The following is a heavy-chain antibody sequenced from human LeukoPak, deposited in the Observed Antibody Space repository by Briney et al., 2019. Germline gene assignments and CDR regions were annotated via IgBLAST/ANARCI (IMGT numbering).Heavy chain of an antibody. V-gene: IGHV3-48*01. Sequence: GGSLRLSCAASGFTFSTYTMNWVRQAPGKGPEWVSYIRSSSGPVYYADSVKGRFTISRDDAKNSLFLQMNSLRADDTATYYCAKDQEGTAMAPVDYWGQGTLVTVSS. CDR1: GFTFSTYT. D-gene: IGHD5-18*01. J-gene: IGHJ4*02. CDR2: IRSSSGPV. CDR3: AKDQEGTAMAPVDY.